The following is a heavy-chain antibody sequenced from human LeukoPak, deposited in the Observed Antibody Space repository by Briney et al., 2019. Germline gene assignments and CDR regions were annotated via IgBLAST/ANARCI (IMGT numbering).Heavy chain of an antibody. D-gene: IGHD1-26*01. Sequence: PSETLSLTCAVSGVSISRGGYAWNWIRQPPGKGLEWIAYIYHSGTTYYNPSLKSRVTISVDTSKNQFSLKLSSVTAADTAVYYCARDRGSQPFIDYWGQGTLVTVSS. J-gene: IGHJ4*02. CDR1: GVSISRGGYA. V-gene: IGHV4-30-2*02. CDR3: ARDRGSQPFIDY. CDR2: IYHSGTT.